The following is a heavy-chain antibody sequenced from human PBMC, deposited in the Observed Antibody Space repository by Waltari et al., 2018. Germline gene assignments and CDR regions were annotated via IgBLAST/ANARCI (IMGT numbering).Heavy chain of an antibody. CDR3: VTGDVPAAIGLGYFDY. J-gene: IGHJ4*02. V-gene: IGHV4-39*07. CDR1: GGSISSSSYY. D-gene: IGHD2-2*01. Sequence: QLQLQESGPGLVKPSETLSLTCTVSGGSISSSSYYWGWIRQPPGKGLEWIGSIYYSGSTYYNPSLKSRVTISVDTSKNQFSLKLSSVTAADTAVYYCVTGDVPAAIGLGYFDYWGQGTLVTVSS. CDR2: IYYSGST.